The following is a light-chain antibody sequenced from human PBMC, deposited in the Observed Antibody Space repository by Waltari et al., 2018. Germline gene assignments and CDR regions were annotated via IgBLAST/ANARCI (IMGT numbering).Light chain of an antibody. CDR2: DAS. CDR3: QQYNSDSQN. J-gene: IGKJ1*01. V-gene: IGKV1-5*01. CDR1: QSIDSW. Sequence: DIQMTQSPSTLSASVGDRVTITCRASQSIDSWLAWYQQKLGKAPQLLIYDASSLERGVPSRFSCSGSGTEFTLTISSLQPDDFATYYCQQYNSDSQNFGQGTKVEIK.